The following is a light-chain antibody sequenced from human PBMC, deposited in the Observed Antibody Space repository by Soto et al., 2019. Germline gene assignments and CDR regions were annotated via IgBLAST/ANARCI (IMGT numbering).Light chain of an antibody. CDR1: QNITNF. V-gene: IGKV1-33*01. Sequence: DIQMTQSPSSLSASVGDRVTITCQASQNITNFLNWYQHKLGKAPNLLIYDASNLEAEVPSRFSGTGSGTEFSFTISSLQPEDIGSYFCQQYDDLTVTFGGGTKVEIK. CDR2: DAS. CDR3: QQYDDLTVT. J-gene: IGKJ4*01.